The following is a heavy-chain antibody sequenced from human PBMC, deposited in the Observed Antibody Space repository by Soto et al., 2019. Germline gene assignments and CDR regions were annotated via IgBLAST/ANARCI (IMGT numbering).Heavy chain of an antibody. Sequence: GGSLRLSCAASGFTFSSYSMNWVRQAPGKGLEWVSSISSSSSYIYYADSVKGRFTISRDDAKNSLYLQMNSLRAEDTAVYYCARDPVVLMVYAVPNYYYYYGMDVWGQGTTVTVS. CDR3: ARDPVVLMVYAVPNYYYYYGMDV. V-gene: IGHV3-21*01. J-gene: IGHJ6*02. CDR2: ISSSSSYI. D-gene: IGHD2-8*01. CDR1: GFTFSSYS.